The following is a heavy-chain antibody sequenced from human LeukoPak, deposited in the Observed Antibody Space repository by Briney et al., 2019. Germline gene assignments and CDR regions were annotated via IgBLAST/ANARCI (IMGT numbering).Heavy chain of an antibody. V-gene: IGHV1-69*13. CDR2: IIPIFGTA. CDR1: GGTFSSYA. Sequence: HWASVKVSCKASGGTFSSYAISWVRQAPGQGLEWMGGIIPIFGTANYAQKFQGRATITADESTSTAYMELSSLRSEDTAVYYCATGDPLRFLEWLPGGIAFDIWGQGTMVTVSS. CDR3: ATGDPLRFLEWLPGGIAFDI. J-gene: IGHJ3*02. D-gene: IGHD3-3*01.